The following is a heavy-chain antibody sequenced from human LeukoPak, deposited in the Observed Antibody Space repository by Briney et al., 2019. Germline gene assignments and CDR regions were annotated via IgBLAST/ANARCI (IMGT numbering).Heavy chain of an antibody. CDR3: ARGYCSSTSCYEFGY. CDR2: IIPIFGTA. CDR1: GCTFSSYA. D-gene: IGHD2-2*01. Sequence: SVKVSFKASGCTFSSYAISWVRQAPGQGLEWMGGIIPIFGTANYAQKFQGRVTITADESTSTAYMELSSLRSEGTAVYYCARGYCSSTSCYEFGYWGQGTLVTVSS. V-gene: IGHV1-69*13. J-gene: IGHJ4*02.